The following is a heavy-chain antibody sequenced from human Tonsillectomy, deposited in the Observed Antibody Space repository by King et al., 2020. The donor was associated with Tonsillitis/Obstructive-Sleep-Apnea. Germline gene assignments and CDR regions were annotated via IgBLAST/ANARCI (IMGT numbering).Heavy chain of an antibody. J-gene: IGHJ4*02. V-gene: IGHV5-51*01. CDR1: GYSFTSYW. CDR2: IYPGDSDT. D-gene: IGHD6-19*01. Sequence: QLVQSGAEVKKPGESLKISCKGSGYSFTSYWIAWVRQMPGKGLEWMGIIYPGDSDTRNSPSFQGQVTISADTSISTAYLQWSSLKASDTAMYYCARLGMAVAATFPSPDYWGQGTLVTVSS. CDR3: ARLGMAVAATFPSPDY.